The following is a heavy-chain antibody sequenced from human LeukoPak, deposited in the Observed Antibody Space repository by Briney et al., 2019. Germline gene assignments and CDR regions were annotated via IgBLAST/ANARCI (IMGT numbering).Heavy chain of an antibody. Sequence: GGSLRLSCAASGFTFSDYAMSWVRQAPGKGLKWVSVISGSGGSTYNADSVKGRFTISRDNSKNTLYLQMYSLRAEDTAVYYCAKSVESAVTTNPYFDYWGQGTLVTVSS. J-gene: IGHJ4*02. V-gene: IGHV3-23*01. CDR3: AKSVESAVTTNPYFDY. CDR1: GFTFSDYA. D-gene: IGHD4-17*01. CDR2: ISGSGGST.